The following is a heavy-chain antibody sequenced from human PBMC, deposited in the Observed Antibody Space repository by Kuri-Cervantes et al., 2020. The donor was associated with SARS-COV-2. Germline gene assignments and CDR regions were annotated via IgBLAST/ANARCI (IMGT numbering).Heavy chain of an antibody. CDR3: ARVSTVTNGPGTRNYYYYYMDV. D-gene: IGHD4-17*01. V-gene: IGHV3-20*01. J-gene: IGHJ6*03. CDR1: GFTFADYG. Sequence: GESLKIYCAASGFTFADYGMSWVRQAPGKGLEWVSAINWNGGSTGYADSVKGRFTISRDNAKNSLYLQMNSLRAEDTALYHCARVSTVTNGPGTRNYYYYYMDVWGKGTTVTVSS. CDR2: INWNGGST.